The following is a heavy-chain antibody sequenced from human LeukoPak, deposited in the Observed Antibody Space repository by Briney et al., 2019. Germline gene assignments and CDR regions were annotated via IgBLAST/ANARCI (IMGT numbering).Heavy chain of an antibody. J-gene: IGHJ4*02. Sequence: GRSLRLSCAASGFTFSSYEMNWVRQAPGKGLEWVSYISSSGGGIHYADSVKGRFTISRDNAKNSLYLQMSSLRDEDTAVYYCARSLAVRGQGTLVTVST. CDR1: GFTFSSYE. CDR2: ISSSGGGI. V-gene: IGHV3-48*03. D-gene: IGHD6-19*01. CDR3: ARSLAV.